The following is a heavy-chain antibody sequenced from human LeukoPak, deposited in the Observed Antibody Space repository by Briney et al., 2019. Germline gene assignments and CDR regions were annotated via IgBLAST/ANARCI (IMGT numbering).Heavy chain of an antibody. D-gene: IGHD5-18*01. CDR3: ARDIPLRSHTAMTIYYYYYGMDV. CDR2: TYYRSKWYN. J-gene: IGHJ6*02. Sequence: SQTLSLTCAISGDSVSSNSAAWNWIRQSPSRGLEWLGRTYYRSKWYNDYAVSVKSRITINPDTSKNQFSLQLNSVTPEDTAVYYCARDIPLRSHTAMTIYYYYYGMDVWGQGTTVTVSS. V-gene: IGHV6-1*01. CDR1: GDSVSSNSAA.